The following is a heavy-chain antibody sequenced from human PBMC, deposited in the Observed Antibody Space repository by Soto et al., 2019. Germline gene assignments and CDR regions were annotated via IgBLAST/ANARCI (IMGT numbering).Heavy chain of an antibody. Sequence: QVQLVESGGGVVQPGRSLRLSCAASGFIFSSYGMHWVRQAPGKGLERVAVIWYDGRNKYYADSVKGRFTISRDNSKNTLYLQMNSLRAEDTAVYYCARWGIAAGDYWGQGTLVTVSS. CDR1: GFIFSSYG. CDR2: IWYDGRNK. D-gene: IGHD6-13*01. J-gene: IGHJ4*02. CDR3: ARWGIAAGDY. V-gene: IGHV3-33*01.